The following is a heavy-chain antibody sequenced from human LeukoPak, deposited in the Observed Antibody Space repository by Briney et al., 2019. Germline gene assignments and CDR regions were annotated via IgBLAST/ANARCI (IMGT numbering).Heavy chain of an antibody. Sequence: GGPLRLSCAGSGFIFSDYYMSWIRQAPTKGLGCVSYISSSNSDTNYADSVKGRFTISRDNAKNSLYLQMNSLRAEDTAVYYCARGELVAATAYAMDVWGHGTTVTVSS. V-gene: IGHV3-11*06. D-gene: IGHD2-15*01. CDR2: ISSSNSDT. CDR3: ARGELVAATAYAMDV. CDR1: GFIFSDYY. J-gene: IGHJ6*02.